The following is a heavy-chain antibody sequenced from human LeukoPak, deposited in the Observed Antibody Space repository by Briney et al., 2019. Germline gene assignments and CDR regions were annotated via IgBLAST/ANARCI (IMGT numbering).Heavy chain of an antibody. D-gene: IGHD3-22*01. Sequence: GSLRLSCAASGFTFYDYGMSWVRQAPGKGLEWVSGINWNGGSTGYADSVKGRFTISRDNAKNSLYLQMNSLRAEDTALYYCARVSYYDSSGHWDYWGQGTLVTVSS. J-gene: IGHJ4*02. CDR2: INWNGGST. V-gene: IGHV3-20*04. CDR1: GFTFYDYG. CDR3: ARVSYYDSSGHWDY.